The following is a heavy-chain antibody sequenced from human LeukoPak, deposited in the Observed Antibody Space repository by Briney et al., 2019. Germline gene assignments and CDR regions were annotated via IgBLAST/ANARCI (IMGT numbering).Heavy chain of an antibody. CDR1: GGSISSYY. Sequence: SETLSLTCTVSGGSISSYYWSWIRQPAGKGLEWIGRIYVDGSTKYNPSLESRVTMSLDTSKNQFSLKMSSVTAADTAVYYCARGRGSSWYWLDYWGQGTLVTVSS. V-gene: IGHV4-4*07. CDR2: IYVDGST. CDR3: ARGRGSSWYWLDY. J-gene: IGHJ4*02. D-gene: IGHD6-13*01.